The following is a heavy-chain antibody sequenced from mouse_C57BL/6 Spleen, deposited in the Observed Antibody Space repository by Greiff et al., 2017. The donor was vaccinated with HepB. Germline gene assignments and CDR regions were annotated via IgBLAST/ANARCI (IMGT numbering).Heavy chain of an antibody. J-gene: IGHJ3*01. CDR1: GYTFTSYW. CDR2: IDPSDSYT. D-gene: IGHD2-4*01. CDR3: ARLGDYEAWFAY. Sequence: QVQLQQPGAELVMPGASVKLSCKASGYTFTSYWMHWVKQRPGQGLEWIGEIDPSDSYTNYNQKFKGKSTLTVDKSSSTAYMQLSSLTSEDSAVYYCARLGDYEAWFAYWGQGTLVTVSA. V-gene: IGHV1-69*01.